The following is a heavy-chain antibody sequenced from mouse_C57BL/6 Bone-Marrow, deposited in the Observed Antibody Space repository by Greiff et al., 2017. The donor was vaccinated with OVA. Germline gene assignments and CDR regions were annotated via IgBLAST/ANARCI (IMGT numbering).Heavy chain of an antibody. D-gene: IGHD1-1*01. CDR3: ALTVVAEVYFDY. CDR1: GYTFTSYW. CDR2: IYPGSGST. J-gene: IGHJ2*01. V-gene: IGHV1-55*01. Sequence: QVQLQQPGAELVKPGASVKMSCKASGYTFTSYWITWVKQRPGQGLEWIGDIYPGSGSTNYNEKFKSKATLTVDTSSSTAYMQRSSLTSEDSAVYYCALTVVAEVYFDYWGQGTTLTVSS.